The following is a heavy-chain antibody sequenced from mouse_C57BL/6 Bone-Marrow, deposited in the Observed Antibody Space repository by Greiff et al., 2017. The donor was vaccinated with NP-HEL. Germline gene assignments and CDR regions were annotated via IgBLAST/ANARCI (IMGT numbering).Heavy chain of an antibody. J-gene: IGHJ3*01. CDR3: ARYPPSYYSRAWFAY. D-gene: IGHD2-5*01. CDR1: GYSFTDYN. Sequence: EVKLVESGPELVKPGASVKISCKASGYSFTDYNMNWVKQSNGKSLEWIGVINPNYGTTSYNQKFKGKATLTVDQSSSTAYMQLNSLTSEDSAVYYCARYPPSYYSRAWFAYWGQGTLVTVSA. CDR2: INPNYGTT. V-gene: IGHV1-39*01.